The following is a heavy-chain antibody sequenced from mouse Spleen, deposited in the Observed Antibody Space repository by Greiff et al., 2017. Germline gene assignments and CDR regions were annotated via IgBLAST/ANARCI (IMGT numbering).Heavy chain of an antibody. CDR3: AHHGPDAMDY. CDR2: IYPRSGNT. D-gene: IGHD1-2*01. J-gene: IGHJ4*01. CDR1: GYTFTSYG. Sequence: VKLMESGAELARPGASVKLSCKASGYTFTSYGISWVKQRTGQGLEWIGEIYPRSGNTYYNEKFKGKATLTADKSSSTAYMELRSLTSEDSAVYFCAHHGPDAMDYWGQGTSVTVSS. V-gene: IGHV1-81*01.